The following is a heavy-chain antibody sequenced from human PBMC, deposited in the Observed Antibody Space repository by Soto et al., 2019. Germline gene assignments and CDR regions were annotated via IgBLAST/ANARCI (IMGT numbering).Heavy chain of an antibody. Sequence: EVQLLESGGGLVQPGGSMRLSCAASGFTFSSYAVTWVRQAPGKGLEWVSIISGTGVSIFYADSVKGRFTISRDNSNNPLYLQMHSLTAEDTAVYYCATALTTFGVVTTPFDYWGQGTLVTVSS. CDR2: ISGTGVSI. V-gene: IGHV3-23*01. J-gene: IGHJ4*02. CDR1: GFTFSSYA. CDR3: ATALTTFGVVTTPFDY. D-gene: IGHD3-3*01.